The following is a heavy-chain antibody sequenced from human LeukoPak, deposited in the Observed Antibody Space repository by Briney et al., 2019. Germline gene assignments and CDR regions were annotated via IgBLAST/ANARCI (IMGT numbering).Heavy chain of an antibody. D-gene: IGHD2/OR15-2a*01. J-gene: IGHJ6*02. Sequence: PGGALRLSCAASGFTIGPYAMYWVRRGPGRGLEWVSVIEADGSATCYADSVRGRFTTSRDNSKNSLYLQMNSLTSEDTALYYCATWAFYHNLDVWGQGTTVIVSS. CDR1: GFTIGPYA. CDR2: IEADGSAT. CDR3: ATWAFYHNLDV. V-gene: IGHV3-43*02.